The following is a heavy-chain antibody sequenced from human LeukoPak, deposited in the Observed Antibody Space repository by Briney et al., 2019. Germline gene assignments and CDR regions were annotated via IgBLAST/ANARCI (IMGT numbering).Heavy chain of an antibody. Sequence: GGSLRLSCAASGFTFSDYYMSWIRQAPGRGLEWVSYISSSGSTIYYADSVKGRFTISRDNAKNSLYLQMNSLRAEDTAVYYYARDWGYCSSTSCPLDYWGQGTLVTVSS. V-gene: IGHV3-11*01. CDR3: ARDWGYCSSTSCPLDY. CDR1: GFTFSDYY. D-gene: IGHD2-2*01. CDR2: ISSSGSTI. J-gene: IGHJ4*02.